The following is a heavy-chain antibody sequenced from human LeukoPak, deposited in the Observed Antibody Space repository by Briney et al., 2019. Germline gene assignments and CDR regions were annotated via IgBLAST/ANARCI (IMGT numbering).Heavy chain of an antibody. CDR3: ATRLYCSSTSCYPGRDYYYGMDV. D-gene: IGHD2-2*01. V-gene: IGHV1-2*06. CDR1: GYTFTCYY. Sequence: GASVKVSCKASGYTFTCYYMHWVRQAPGQGLEWMGRINPNSGGTNYAQKFQGRVTMTRDTSISTAYMELSRLRSEDTAVYYCATRLYCSSTSCYPGRDYYYGMDVWGQGTTVTVSS. CDR2: INPNSGGT. J-gene: IGHJ6*02.